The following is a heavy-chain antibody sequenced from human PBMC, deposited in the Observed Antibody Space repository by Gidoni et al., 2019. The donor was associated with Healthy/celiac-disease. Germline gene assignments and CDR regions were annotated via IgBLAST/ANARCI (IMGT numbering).Heavy chain of an antibody. CDR2: ISYDGSNK. Sequence: QVQLVESGGGVVQPGRSLRLSCSASGFPFSSYAMHWVRQAPGKGLEWVAVISYDGSNKYYADSVKGRFTISRDNSKNTLYLQMNSLRAEDTAVYYCARDRIAAAGTRSVGYWGQGTLVTVSS. CDR1: GFPFSSYA. V-gene: IGHV3-30*04. CDR3: ARDRIAAAGTRSVGY. D-gene: IGHD6-13*01. J-gene: IGHJ4*02.